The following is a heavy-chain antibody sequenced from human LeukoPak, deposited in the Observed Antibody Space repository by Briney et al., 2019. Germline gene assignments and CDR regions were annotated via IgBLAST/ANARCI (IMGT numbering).Heavy chain of an antibody. V-gene: IGHV3-9*01. CDR3: AKDASGIAVAGPSYYYYYYGMDV. CDR1: GFTFDDYA. Sequence: GGSLRLSCAASGFTFDDYAMHWVRQAPGKGLEWVSGISWNSGSIGYADSVKGRFTISRDNAKNSLYLQMNSLGAEDTALYYCAKDASGIAVAGPSYYYYYYGMDVWGQGTTVTVSS. D-gene: IGHD6-19*01. J-gene: IGHJ6*02. CDR2: ISWNSGSI.